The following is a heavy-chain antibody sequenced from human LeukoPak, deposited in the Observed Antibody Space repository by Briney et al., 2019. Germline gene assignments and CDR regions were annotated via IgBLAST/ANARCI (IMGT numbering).Heavy chain of an antibody. J-gene: IGHJ4*02. CDR3: VRGHGYNLEDYFDN. D-gene: IGHD5-24*01. CDR2: VAWDGGGT. Sequence: GGSLRLSCAASGFNFDDHTMHWVRQAPGKGLEWVSLVAWDGGGTFFADSVKGRFTVSRDNSKNSLSLYMNSLTTEDTALYYCVRGHGYNLEDYFDNWGQGTLVTVSS. CDR1: GFNFDDHT. V-gene: IGHV3-43*01.